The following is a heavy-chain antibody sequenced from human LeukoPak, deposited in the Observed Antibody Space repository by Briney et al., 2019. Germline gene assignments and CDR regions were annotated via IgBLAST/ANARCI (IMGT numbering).Heavy chain of an antibody. CDR1: GGSISRYF. D-gene: IGHD3-10*01. CDR3: ARAGDGSGSYDNADYDY. V-gene: IGHV4-4*07. CDR2: IYTSGST. Sequence: PSETLSLTCTVSGGSISRYFWNWIRQPAGKGLEWIGRIYTSGSTNFNPSLKSRVTMSIDTSKNQFSLKLSSVTAADTAVYYCARAGDGSGSYDNADYDYWGQGTLVTVSS. J-gene: IGHJ4*02.